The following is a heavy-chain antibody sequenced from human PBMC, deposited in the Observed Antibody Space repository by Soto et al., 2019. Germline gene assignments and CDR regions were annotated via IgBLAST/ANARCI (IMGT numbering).Heavy chain of an antibody. CDR3: ARKIYDFWSGRLDP. Sequence: SETLSLTCTVSGGSISSSSYYWGWIRQPPGKGLEWIGSIYYSGSTYYNPSLKSRVTISVDTSKNQFSLKLSSVTAADTAVYYCARKIYDFWSGRLDPWGQGTMVTVYS. V-gene: IGHV4-39*01. J-gene: IGHJ5*02. D-gene: IGHD3-3*01. CDR2: IYYSGST. CDR1: GGSISSSSYY.